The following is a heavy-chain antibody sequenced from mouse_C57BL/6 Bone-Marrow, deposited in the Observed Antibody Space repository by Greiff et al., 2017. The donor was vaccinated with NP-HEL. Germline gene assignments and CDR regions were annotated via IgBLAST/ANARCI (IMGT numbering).Heavy chain of an antibody. J-gene: IGHJ4*01. CDR3: ARWNPYYYAMDY. CDR2: IYPGDGDT. CDR1: GYAFSSSW. V-gene: IGHV1-82*01. Sequence: QVQLQQSGPELVKPGASVKISCKASGYAFSSSWMNWVKQRPGKGLEWIGRIYPGDGDTNYNGKFKGKATLTADKSSSTAYMQRSSLTSEDSAVYFCARWNPYYYAMDYWGQGTSVTVSS.